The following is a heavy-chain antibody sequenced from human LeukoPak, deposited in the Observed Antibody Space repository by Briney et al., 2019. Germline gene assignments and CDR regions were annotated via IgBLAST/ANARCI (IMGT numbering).Heavy chain of an antibody. CDR3: AKDCAIGVWFGECELDF. CDR2: ISASGGST. CDR1: GFTFSNYA. J-gene: IGHJ4*02. Sequence: GGSLRLSCAASGFTFSNYAMSWVRQAPGRGLEWVSVISASGGSTYYADSVKGRFTISRDYSRNTVYLQMNSLRADDTAVYYCAKDCAIGVWFGECELDFRGQETLVTVSS. D-gene: IGHD3-10*01. V-gene: IGHV3-23*01.